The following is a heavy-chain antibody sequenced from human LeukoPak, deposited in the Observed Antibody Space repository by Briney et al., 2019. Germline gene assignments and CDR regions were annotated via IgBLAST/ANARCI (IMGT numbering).Heavy chain of an antibody. D-gene: IGHD3-3*01. CDR3: ARDDFSNKNYQLDY. Sequence: ASVKVSCKASGYTFTDYYLNWVRQAPGQGPEWMGWINPNSGATNYAQKFQGRVTMTRDTSSSTAYMELSRLTYDDTAVYYCARDDFSNKNYQLDYWGQGTLVTVSS. J-gene: IGHJ4*02. CDR2: INPNSGAT. CDR1: GYTFTDYY. V-gene: IGHV1-2*02.